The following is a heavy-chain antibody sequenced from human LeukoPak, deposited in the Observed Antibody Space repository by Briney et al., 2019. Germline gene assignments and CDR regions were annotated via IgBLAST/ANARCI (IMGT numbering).Heavy chain of an antibody. Sequence: ASVKVSCKASGYTFTSYYMHWVRQAPGQGLEWMGIINPSGGSTSHAQKFQGRVTMTRDTSTSTVYMELSSLRSEDTAVYYCARVAIVSYSSSWYFDYWGQGTLVTVSS. V-gene: IGHV1-46*01. CDR3: ARVAIVSYSSSWYFDY. D-gene: IGHD6-13*01. CDR2: INPSGGST. J-gene: IGHJ4*02. CDR1: GYTFTSYY.